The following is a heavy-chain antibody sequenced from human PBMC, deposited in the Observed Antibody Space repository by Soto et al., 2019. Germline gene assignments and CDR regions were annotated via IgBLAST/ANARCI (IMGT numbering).Heavy chain of an antibody. J-gene: IGHJ5*02. CDR2: IYHTGNA. Sequence: PSESMALTCSVSGESVSNSRFYGAWISQPPGEGLEWIGSIYHTGNAYYNPSLKSRVTIFVDTSKNQFSLKLTSVTAADTALYYCARDYFDSSDYTTNWFDPWGQGALVTVSS. V-gene: IGHV4-39*01. D-gene: IGHD3-22*01. CDR1: GESVSNSRFY. CDR3: ARDYFDSSDYTTNWFDP.